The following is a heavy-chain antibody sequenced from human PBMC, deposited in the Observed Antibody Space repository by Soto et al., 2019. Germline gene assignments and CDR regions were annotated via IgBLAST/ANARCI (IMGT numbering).Heavy chain of an antibody. V-gene: IGHV1-69*02. D-gene: IGHD3-16*01. CDR3: ASGLGGRMDD. J-gene: IGHJ6*02. CDR2: IIPILGET. CDR1: GTIFSSYT. Sequence: QVQLVQSGAEVKKPGSSVRVSCKASGTIFSSYTISWVRQAPGQGREWMGRIIPILGETNSAKKFQDRVTPPADNSTNTADMELNSLRLEDTAVYSCASGLGGRMDDWGQGTTVTVSS.